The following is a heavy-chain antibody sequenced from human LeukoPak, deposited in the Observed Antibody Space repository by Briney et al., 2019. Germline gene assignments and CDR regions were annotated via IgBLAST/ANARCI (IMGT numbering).Heavy chain of an antibody. J-gene: IGHJ6*04. Sequence: SETLSLTCAVYGGSFSGYYWSWIRQPPGKGREWIGEINHSGSTNYNPSLKSRVTISVDTSKNQFSLKLSSVTAADTAVYYCARSAVVVPAAMHYYYGMDVWGKGTTVTVSS. CDR2: INHSGST. D-gene: IGHD2-2*01. CDR1: GGSFSGYY. CDR3: ARSAVVVPAAMHYYYGMDV. V-gene: IGHV4-34*01.